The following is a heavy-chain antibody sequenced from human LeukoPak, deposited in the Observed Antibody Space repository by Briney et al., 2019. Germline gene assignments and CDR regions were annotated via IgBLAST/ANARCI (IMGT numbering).Heavy chain of an antibody. CDR1: GGSISKSSHY. Sequence: KASETLSLTCTVSGGSISKSSHYWGWIRQPPGTGLEWIGSIYYSGNTYYNPSLKSRVTISVDTSKNQFSLRLRSVTAADTAVFYCARHRDGSGDLDYWGQGTLVTVSS. J-gene: IGHJ4*02. CDR3: ARHRDGSGDLDY. D-gene: IGHD1-26*01. CDR2: IYYSGNT. V-gene: IGHV4-39*01.